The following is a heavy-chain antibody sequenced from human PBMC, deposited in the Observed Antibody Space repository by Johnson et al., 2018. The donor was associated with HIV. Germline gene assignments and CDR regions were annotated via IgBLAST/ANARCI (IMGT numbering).Heavy chain of an antibody. D-gene: IGHD3-22*01. CDR3: ASKIVVVPGGVGTFDI. V-gene: IGHV3-66*01. J-gene: IGHJ3*02. CDR2: IYSGGST. Sequence: VLLVESGGGVVQPGRSLRLSCAASGFTFSSYAMHWVRQAPGKGLEWVSVIYSGGSTYYADSVKGRFTISRDNSKNTLYLQMNSLRAEDTAVYYCASKIVVVPGGVGTFDIWGQGTMVTVSS. CDR1: GFTFSSYA.